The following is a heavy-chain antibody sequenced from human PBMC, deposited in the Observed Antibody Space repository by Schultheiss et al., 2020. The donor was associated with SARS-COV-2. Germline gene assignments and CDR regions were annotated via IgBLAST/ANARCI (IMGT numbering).Heavy chain of an antibody. D-gene: IGHD2-21*02. CDR2: IYHSGST. J-gene: IGHJ4*02. CDR3: AHIVVVTAPRYYFDY. V-gene: IGHV4-38-2*01. CDR1: GYSISSGYY. Sequence: SQTLSLTCAVSGYSISSGYYWGWIRQPPGKGLEWIGSIYHSGSTYYNPSLKSRVTISVDTSKKQFSLKLSSVTAADTAVYYCAHIVVVTAPRYYFDYWGQGTLVTVSS.